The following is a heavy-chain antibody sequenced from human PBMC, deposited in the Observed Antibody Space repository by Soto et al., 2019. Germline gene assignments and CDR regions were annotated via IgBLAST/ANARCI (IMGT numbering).Heavy chain of an antibody. Sequence: LRLSCAASVFTFSDYYMSWIRQAPGKGLEWLSYSSDSGTFTRYADSVKGRFSISRDNAKNSLYLQINSLRGEDTAIYYCARSGDNYNLLDYWGQGTPVTVSS. CDR2: SSDSGTFT. CDR1: VFTFSDYY. J-gene: IGHJ4*02. D-gene: IGHD1-1*01. CDR3: ARSGDNYNLLDY. V-gene: IGHV3-11*06.